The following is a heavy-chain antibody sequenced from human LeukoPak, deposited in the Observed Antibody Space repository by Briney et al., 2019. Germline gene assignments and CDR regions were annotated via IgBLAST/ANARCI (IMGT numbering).Heavy chain of an antibody. Sequence: GGSLRLSCAASGFTFSSSWMTWVRQTPGKGLEWVANIKEDGSEKYNVDSVKGRFTISRDNAKNSLYLQMNSLRAEDTALYYCATDVGADWGQGTLVTVSS. CDR2: IKEDGSEK. V-gene: IGHV3-7*01. J-gene: IGHJ4*02. CDR1: GFTFSSSW. CDR3: ATDVGAD.